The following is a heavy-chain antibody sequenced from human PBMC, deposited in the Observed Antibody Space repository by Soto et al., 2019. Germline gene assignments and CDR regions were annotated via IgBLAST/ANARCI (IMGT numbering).Heavy chain of an antibody. Sequence: EVQLLESGGGLVQPGGSLRLSCAASGFTFSSYAMSWVRQAPGKGLEWVSAISGSGGSTYYADSVKGRFTISRDNSKNTLYLQMNSLRAEDTAVYYCAKVHGDYYDSSGYYSYFDYWGKGPLVNVPS. J-gene: IGHJ4*02. D-gene: IGHD3-22*01. V-gene: IGHV3-23*01. CDR3: AKVHGDYYDSSGYYSYFDY. CDR1: GFTFSSYA. CDR2: ISGSGGST.